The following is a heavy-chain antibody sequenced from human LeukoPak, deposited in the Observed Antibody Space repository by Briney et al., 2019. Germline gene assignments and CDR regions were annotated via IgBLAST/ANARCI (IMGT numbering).Heavy chain of an antibody. D-gene: IGHD1-26*01. Sequence: SETLSLTCTVSGGSISSSSYYWGWIRQPPGKGLEWIGYLYYSGITKYNPSLKSRVTISVDTSKNHFSLRLSSVTAADSAVYYCARSVGATSVDYWGQGTLVTVSS. J-gene: IGHJ4*02. CDR2: LYYSGIT. CDR3: ARSVGATSVDY. V-gene: IGHV4-61*05. CDR1: GGSISSSSYY.